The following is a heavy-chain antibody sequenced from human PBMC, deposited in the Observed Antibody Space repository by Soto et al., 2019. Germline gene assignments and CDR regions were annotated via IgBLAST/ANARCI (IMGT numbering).Heavy chain of an antibody. CDR3: ARGGPQDYYYYGMDV. Sequence: SETLSLTCTVSGGSISSGGYYWSWIRQHPGKGLEWIGYIYYSGSTYYNPSLKSRVTISVDTSKNQFSLKLSSVTAADTAVYYCARGGPQDYYYYGMDVWGQGTTVTVSS. J-gene: IGHJ6*02. CDR2: IYYSGST. CDR1: GGSISSGGYY. V-gene: IGHV4-31*03.